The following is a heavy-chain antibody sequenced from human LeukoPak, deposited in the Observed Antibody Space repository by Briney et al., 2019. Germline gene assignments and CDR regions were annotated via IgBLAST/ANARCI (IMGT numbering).Heavy chain of an antibody. CDR3: AREGYCSNTSCSGGAFDI. V-gene: IGHV4-34*01. CDR1: GGSFSGYY. Sequence: PSETLSLTCAVYGGSFSGYYWSWIRQPPGKGLEWIGEINHSGSTNYNPSLKSRVTISVDTSKNQFSLKLSSVTAADTAVYYCAREGYCSNTSCSGGAFDIWGQGTMVTVSS. J-gene: IGHJ3*02. D-gene: IGHD2-2*01. CDR2: INHSGST.